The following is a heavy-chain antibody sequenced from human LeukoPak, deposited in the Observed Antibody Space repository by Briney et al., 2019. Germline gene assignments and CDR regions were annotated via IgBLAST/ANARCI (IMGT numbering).Heavy chain of an antibody. J-gene: IGHJ4*02. D-gene: IGHD6-19*01. CDR3: AKDNRRHYTSGPNPDSLH. CDR1: GFTFSNYW. V-gene: IGHV3-7*03. Sequence: PGGSLRLSCVASGFTFSNYWMQWVRQAPGKGLEWVANIKQDGGEKYYVDSVRGRFTISRDNAKNSLYLQMDSLRVEDTAFYYCAKDNRRHYTSGPNPDSLHWGQGALVTVSS. CDR2: IKQDGGEK.